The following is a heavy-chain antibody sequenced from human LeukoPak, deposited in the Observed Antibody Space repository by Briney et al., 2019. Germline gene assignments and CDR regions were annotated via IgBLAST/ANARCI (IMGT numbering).Heavy chain of an antibody. CDR3: ARDKRGKDY. CDR1: GFTFSSDW. J-gene: IGHJ4*02. D-gene: IGHD3-10*01. V-gene: IGHV3-7*04. CDR2: IKEDGSEK. Sequence: GGSLRLSRAASGFTFSSDWMSWVRQAPGRGLEWVANIKEDGSEKYYVDSVKGRFTISRDNAKNSLYLQMNRLRVEDTAVYYCARDKRGKDYWGQGTLVTVSS.